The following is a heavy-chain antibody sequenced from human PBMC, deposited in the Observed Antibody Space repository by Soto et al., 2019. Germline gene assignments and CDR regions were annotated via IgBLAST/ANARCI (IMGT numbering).Heavy chain of an antibody. CDR3: ARDGVDTATGYYYGMDV. Sequence: QGQLVQSGAEVKKPGASVKVSCKASGYTFTSYGINWVRQAPGQGLEWMGWISAYNGNTNYAQKLQGRVTMTTDTSTSTAYMELRSLRSDDTAVYYCARDGVDTATGYYYGMDVWGQGTTVTVSS. CDR1: GYTFTSYG. D-gene: IGHD5-18*01. CDR2: ISAYNGNT. V-gene: IGHV1-18*01. J-gene: IGHJ6*02.